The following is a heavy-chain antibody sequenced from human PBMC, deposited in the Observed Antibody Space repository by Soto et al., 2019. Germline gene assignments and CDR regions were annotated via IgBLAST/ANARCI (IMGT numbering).Heavy chain of an antibody. Sequence: GGSLRLSCTASGFTFSGYAMNWVRQAPGKGLEWVSGISGSGRNTYYADSVKGRFTISRDNSKNTLYLQMNSLRAEDTAVYYCARAYCSSTSCPDAFDIWGQGTMVTVSS. J-gene: IGHJ3*02. CDR3: ARAYCSSTSCPDAFDI. V-gene: IGHV3-23*01. CDR1: GFTFSGYA. D-gene: IGHD2-2*01. CDR2: ISGSGRNT.